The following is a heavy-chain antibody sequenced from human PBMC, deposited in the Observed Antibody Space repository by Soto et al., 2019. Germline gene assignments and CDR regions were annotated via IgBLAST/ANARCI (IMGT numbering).Heavy chain of an antibody. Sequence: PGGSLRLSCAASGFSVSSNYMSWLRQAPGKGLEWVSVIYSGGSTSYADSVKGRFTISRDNAENSVYLEMDSLRAEDTALYYCARDVDADFRTDFDYWGRGTLVTVSS. CDR1: GFSVSSNY. D-gene: IGHD4-17*01. V-gene: IGHV3-53*01. CDR3: ARDVDADFRTDFDY. J-gene: IGHJ4*02. CDR2: IYSGGST.